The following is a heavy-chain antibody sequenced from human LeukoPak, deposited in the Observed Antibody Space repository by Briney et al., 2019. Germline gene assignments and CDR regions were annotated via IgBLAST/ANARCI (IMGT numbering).Heavy chain of an antibody. CDR2: IYSGDNT. J-gene: IGHJ4*02. V-gene: IGHV3-66*02. CDR3: AGRRVLDASFDY. D-gene: IGHD3-16*01. CDR1: GFTVSNNY. Sequence: VGSLRLSCAASGFTVSNNYMSWVRQAAGKGLEWVSVIYSGDNTYYVESVKGRFTISRDNSKNTLFLQMNRLRAEDTAVYYCAGRRVLDASFDYWGQGTLVTVSS.